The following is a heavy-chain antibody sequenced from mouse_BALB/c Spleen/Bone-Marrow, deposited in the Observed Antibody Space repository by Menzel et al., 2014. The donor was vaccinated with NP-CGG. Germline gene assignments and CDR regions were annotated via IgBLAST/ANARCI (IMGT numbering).Heavy chain of an antibody. CDR1: GYSFTGYY. CDR2: ISCYNGAT. D-gene: IGHD2-10*02. Sequence: LVKTGASVKLSCKASGYSFTGYYMHWVKQSQGKSLEWIGYISCYNGATSYNQKFKGKATFTVDTSSSTAYMQFNSLTSEDSAVYYCARGGYGNYADYWGQGTTLTVSS. V-gene: IGHV1S34*01. J-gene: IGHJ2*01. CDR3: ARGGYGNYADY.